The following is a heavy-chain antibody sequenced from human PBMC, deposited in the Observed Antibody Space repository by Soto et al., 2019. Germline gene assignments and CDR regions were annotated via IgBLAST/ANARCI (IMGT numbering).Heavy chain of an antibody. CDR1: GFTFDDYG. V-gene: IGHV3-43*01. Sequence: GGSLRLSCAASGFTFDDYGMHWVRQVPGKGLEWVSFISWNGATTYYAGSVEGRFTVSRDNTKNSLYLQMNSLRIEDTALYYCARDRIRYVNDSPDYWGQGTLVTVSS. CDR2: ISWNGATT. J-gene: IGHJ4*02. D-gene: IGHD3-10*02. CDR3: ARDRIRYVNDSPDY.